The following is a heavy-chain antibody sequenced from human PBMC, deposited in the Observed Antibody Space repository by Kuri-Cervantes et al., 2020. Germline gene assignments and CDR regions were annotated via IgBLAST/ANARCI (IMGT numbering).Heavy chain of an antibody. Sequence: LRLSCAVSGGSISSGGYSWSWIRQPPGKGLEWIGYIYHSGSTYYNPSLKSRVTISVDTSKNQFSLKLSSVTAADTAVYYCARGGWDSSGYWGYWGQGTLVTVSS. V-gene: IGHV4-30-2*01. CDR3: ARGGWDSSGYWGY. D-gene: IGHD3-22*01. CDR1: GGSISSGGYS. CDR2: IYHSGST. J-gene: IGHJ4*02.